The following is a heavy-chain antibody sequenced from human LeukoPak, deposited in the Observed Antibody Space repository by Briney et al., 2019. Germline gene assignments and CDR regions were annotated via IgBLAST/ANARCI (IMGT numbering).Heavy chain of an antibody. CDR1: GFTFSNYW. J-gene: IGHJ4*02. D-gene: IGHD5-24*01. CDR2: INADGSTI. Sequence: GGSLRLSCAASGFTFSNYWMHWVRQAPGKGLVGVSRINADGSTINYADSVKGRFTISRDNAKNTLYLQMNSLTAEDTALYYCATAGNYRFDYWGQGILVTVSS. CDR3: ATAGNYRFDY. V-gene: IGHV3-74*01.